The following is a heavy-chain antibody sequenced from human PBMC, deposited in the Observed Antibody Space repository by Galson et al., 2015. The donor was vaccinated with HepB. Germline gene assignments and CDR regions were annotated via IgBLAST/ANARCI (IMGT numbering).Heavy chain of an antibody. CDR2: ISSYDGTKK. D-gene: IGHD1-26*01. CDR3: ARTIQGRSYYYGVDV. Sequence: SLRLSCAASGFSFSLYAMHWVRQAPGKGLEWVAVISSYDGTKKYYPDSLKGRFTISRDNSKNTLFLQMDSLRPEDTAMYYCARTIQGRSYYYGVDVWGQGTTVTVSS. J-gene: IGHJ6*02. V-gene: IGHV3-30*04. CDR1: GFSFSLYA.